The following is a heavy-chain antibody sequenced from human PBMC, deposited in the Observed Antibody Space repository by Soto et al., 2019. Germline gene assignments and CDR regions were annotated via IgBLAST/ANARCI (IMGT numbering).Heavy chain of an antibody. V-gene: IGHV4-59*01. CDR2: IYYSGST. Sequence: PSETLSLTCTVSGGPISSYYWSWIRQPPGKGLEWIGYIYYSGSTNYNPSLKSRVTISVDTSKNQFSLKLSSVTAADTAVYYCAREVVYYFDYWGQGTLVTVSS. CDR3: AREVVYYFDY. D-gene: IGHD2-15*01. CDR1: GGPISSYY. J-gene: IGHJ4*02.